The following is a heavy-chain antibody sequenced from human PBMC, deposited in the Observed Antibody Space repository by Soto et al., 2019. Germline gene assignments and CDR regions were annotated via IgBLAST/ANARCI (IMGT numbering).Heavy chain of an antibody. CDR3: ARDLEDYYDSSGSTLFY. Sequence: QVQLEESGGGVVQPGRSLRLSCAASGFTFSSYGMHWVRQAPGKGLEWVAVIWYDGSNKYYADSVKGRFTISRDNSKNTLYLQMSSRRAEDTAVYYCARDLEDYYDSSGSTLFYWGQGTLVSFSS. D-gene: IGHD3-22*01. J-gene: IGHJ4*02. CDR2: IWYDGSNK. CDR1: GFTFSSYG. V-gene: IGHV3-33*01.